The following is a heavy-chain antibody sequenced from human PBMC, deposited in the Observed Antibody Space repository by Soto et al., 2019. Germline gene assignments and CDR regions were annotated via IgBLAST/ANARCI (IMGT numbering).Heavy chain of an antibody. CDR1: GYTFTSYA. Sequence: GASVKVSCKASGYTFTSYAMHWVRQAPGQRLEWMGWINAGNGNTKYSQKFQGRVTITRDTSASTAYMELSSLRSEDTAVYYCARVRYSSSWYRGHYGMDVWGQGTTVTVSS. V-gene: IGHV1-3*01. CDR3: ARVRYSSSWYRGHYGMDV. D-gene: IGHD6-13*01. CDR2: INAGNGNT. J-gene: IGHJ6*02.